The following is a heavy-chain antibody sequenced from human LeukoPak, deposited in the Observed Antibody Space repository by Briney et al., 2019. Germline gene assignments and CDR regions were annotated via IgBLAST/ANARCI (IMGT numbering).Heavy chain of an antibody. CDR3: ATSPSSGWYPDY. V-gene: IGHV1-69*13. Sequence: GASVKVSCKASGGTFSSYAISWVRQAPGQGLEWMGGIIPIFGTANYAQKFQGRVTITADESTSTAYMELSSLRPEDTAVYYCATSPSSGWYPDYWGQGTLVTVSS. CDR2: IIPIFGTA. J-gene: IGHJ4*02. CDR1: GGTFSSYA. D-gene: IGHD6-19*01.